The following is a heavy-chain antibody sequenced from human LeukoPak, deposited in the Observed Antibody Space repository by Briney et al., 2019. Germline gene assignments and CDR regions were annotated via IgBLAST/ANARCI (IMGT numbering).Heavy chain of an antibody. V-gene: IGHV4-34*01. J-gene: IGHJ5*02. D-gene: IGHD6-19*01. CDR2: INHSGST. Sequence: KTSETLSLTCAVYGGSFSGYYWSWIRQPPGKGLEWIGGINHSGSTNYNPSLKSRVTISVDTSKSQFSLKLSSVTAADTAVYYCARLERRGAYSSGWYEFNWFDPWGQGTLVTVSS. CDR1: GGSFSGYY. CDR3: ARLERRGAYSSGWYEFNWFDP.